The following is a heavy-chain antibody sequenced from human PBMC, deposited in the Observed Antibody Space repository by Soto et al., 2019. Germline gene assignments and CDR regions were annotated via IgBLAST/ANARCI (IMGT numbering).Heavy chain of an antibody. J-gene: IGHJ5*02. V-gene: IGHV3-64*01. Sequence: EVQLVESGGGLVQPGGSLRLSCAASGFTFSSYSMHWVRQAPGKGLEYVSAISSNGGTTSYANSVKGRFTISRDNSKNKLYLQMGSMRAEDMAVYSCGGYSGDVIWSWGQGTLVTVSS. D-gene: IGHD1-26*01. CDR2: ISSNGGTT. CDR1: GFTFSSYS. CDR3: GGYSGDVIWS.